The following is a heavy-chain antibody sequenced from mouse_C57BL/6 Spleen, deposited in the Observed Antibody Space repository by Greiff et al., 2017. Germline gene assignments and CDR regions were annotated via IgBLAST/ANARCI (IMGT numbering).Heavy chain of an antibody. V-gene: IGHV1-61*01. D-gene: IGHD4-1*01. CDR2: IYPSDSET. CDR3: ARITGTRYYAMDY. J-gene: IGHJ4*01. CDR1: GYTFTSYW. Sequence: QVQLKQPGAELVRPGSSVKLSCKASGYTFTSYWMDWVKQRPGQGLEWIGNIYPSDSETHYNQKFKDKATLTVDKSSSTAYMQLSSLTSEDSAVYYCARITGTRYYAMDYWGQGTSVTVSS.